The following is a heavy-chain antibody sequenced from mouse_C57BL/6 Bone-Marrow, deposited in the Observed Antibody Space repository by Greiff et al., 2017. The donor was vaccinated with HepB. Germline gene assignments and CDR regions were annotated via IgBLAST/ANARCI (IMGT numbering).Heavy chain of an antibody. CDR1: GYTFTGYW. V-gene: IGHV1-9*01. CDR3: ARGSITTVVDYAMDY. J-gene: IGHJ4*01. D-gene: IGHD1-1*01. CDR2: ILPGSGST. Sequence: QVQLKESGAELMKPGASVKLSCKATGYTFTGYWIEWVKQRPGHGLEWIGEILPGSGSTNYNAKFKGKATFTADTSSNTAYMQLSNLTTEDSAIYYCARGSITTVVDYAMDYWGQGTSVTVSS.